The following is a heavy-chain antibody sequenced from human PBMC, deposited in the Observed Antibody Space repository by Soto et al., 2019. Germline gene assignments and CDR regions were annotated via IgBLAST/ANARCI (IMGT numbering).Heavy chain of an antibody. CDR1: GGSVSSGSYY. V-gene: IGHV4-61*01. D-gene: IGHD3-10*01. CDR3: ARGSVSYYGSGASHWFDP. J-gene: IGHJ5*02. CDR2: IYYSGST. Sequence: SETLSLTCTVSGGSVSSGSYYWSWIRQPPGKGLEWIGYIYYSGSTNYNHSLKSRVTISVDTSKNQFSMKLSSVTAADTAVYYCARGSVSYYGSGASHWFDPWGQGTLVTVSS.